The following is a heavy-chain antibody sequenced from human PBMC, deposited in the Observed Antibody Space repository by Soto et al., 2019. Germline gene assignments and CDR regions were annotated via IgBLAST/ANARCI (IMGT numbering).Heavy chain of an antibody. CDR2: ISYDGSNK. J-gene: IGHJ5*02. V-gene: IGHV3-30*18. CDR3: AKDFDPFGVVITWFDP. D-gene: IGHD3-3*01. CDR1: GFTFSSYG. Sequence: GGSLRLSCAASGFTFSSYGMHWVRQAPGKGLEWVAVISYDGSNKYYADSVKGRFTISRDNSKNTLYLQMNSLRAEDTAVYYCAKDFDPFGVVITWFDPWGQGTLVTVSS.